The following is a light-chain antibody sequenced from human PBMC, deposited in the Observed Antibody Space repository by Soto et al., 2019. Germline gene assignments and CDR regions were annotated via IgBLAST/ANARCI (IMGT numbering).Light chain of an antibody. CDR2: EVV. CDR1: KSDIGVYDF. Sequence: QSVLTQPPSASGSPGQSVTISCTGTKSDIGVYDFVSWYQHHPGKAPRLIIYEVVQRPSGVPDRFSGSKSGNTASLTVSGLQAADEDAYFCKSYAGSNTYVFGSGTKVTVL. CDR3: KSYAGSNTYV. V-gene: IGLV2-8*01. J-gene: IGLJ1*01.